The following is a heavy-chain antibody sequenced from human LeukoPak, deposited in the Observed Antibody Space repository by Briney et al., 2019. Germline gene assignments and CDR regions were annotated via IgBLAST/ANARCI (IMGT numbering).Heavy chain of an antibody. Sequence: ASVKVSCKASGYTFTGYYMHWVRQAPGQGLEWMGWINPNSGGTNYAQKFQGRVTMTRDTSISTAYMELSRLRSDDTAVYYCAKEGVPIAVSGPGGDLDYWGQGTLVTVSS. V-gene: IGHV1-2*02. J-gene: IGHJ4*02. CDR3: AKEGVPIAVSGPGGDLDY. D-gene: IGHD6-19*01. CDR1: GYTFTGYY. CDR2: INPNSGGT.